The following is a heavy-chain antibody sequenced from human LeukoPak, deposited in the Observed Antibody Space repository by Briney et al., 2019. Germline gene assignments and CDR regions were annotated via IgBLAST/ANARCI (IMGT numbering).Heavy chain of an antibody. CDR2: ISSSSSYI. CDR3: ARAVHYYDSLGAAFDL. CDR1: GFTSSR. V-gene: IGHV3-21*01. J-gene: IGHJ3*01. D-gene: IGHD3-22*01. Sequence: PGGSLRLSCAAPGFTSSRMNWVRQAPGKGLEWVSSISSSSSYIYYADSVKGRFTISRDNSKNTLYLQMNSLRAEDTAVYYCARAVHYYDSLGAAFDLWGQGTMVTVSS.